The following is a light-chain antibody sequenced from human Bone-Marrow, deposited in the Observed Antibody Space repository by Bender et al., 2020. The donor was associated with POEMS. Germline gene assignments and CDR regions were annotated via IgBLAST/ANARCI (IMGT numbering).Light chain of an antibody. CDR3: YSTDTNGNPL. CDR1: ALPTEN. Sequence: SSELTQPPSVSVSPGQTAKITCSGDALPTENACWYQQKSGQAPVLVIYEDTKRPSGIPERFSGSKSGTMATLTISGAQVGDEADFYCYSTDTNGNPLFGGETKLTVL. V-gene: IGLV3-10*01. CDR2: EDT. J-gene: IGLJ2*01.